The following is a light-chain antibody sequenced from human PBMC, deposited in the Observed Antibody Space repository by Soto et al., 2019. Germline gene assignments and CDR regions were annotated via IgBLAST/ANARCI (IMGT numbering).Light chain of an antibody. Sequence: EIVMTKSPATLSVSTGERVTLSCRASQGVGSTLAWYRQQPGQAPRLLIYDAYIRASGVPARFSGSGSGTEFTLTISGLQSEDFAVYFCQHYKTWPLAFGGGTKVDI. CDR3: QHYKTWPLA. CDR1: QGVGST. CDR2: DAY. J-gene: IGKJ4*01. V-gene: IGKV3-15*01.